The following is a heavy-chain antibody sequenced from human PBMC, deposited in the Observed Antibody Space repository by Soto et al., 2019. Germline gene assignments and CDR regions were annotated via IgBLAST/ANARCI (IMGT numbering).Heavy chain of an antibody. CDR2: IYYSGST. J-gene: IGHJ4*02. CDR3: ARDGSERPATY. D-gene: IGHD3-10*01. CDR1: GGSISSSSFH. V-gene: IGHV4-39*07. Sequence: ETLSLTCTVSGGSISSSSFHWGWIRQPPGKGLEWIGSIYYSGSTYYSPSLKSRVTISVDTSKNQFSLKLNSVTAADTAVYYCARDGSERPATYWGQGILVTVLL.